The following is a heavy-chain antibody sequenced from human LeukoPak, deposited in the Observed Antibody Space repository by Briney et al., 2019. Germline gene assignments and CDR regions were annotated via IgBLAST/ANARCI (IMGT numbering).Heavy chain of an antibody. V-gene: IGHV3-7*03. J-gene: IGHJ3*02. D-gene: IGHD1-26*01. CDR2: IKQDGSEK. CDR1: GFTFSSYW. Sequence: GGSLRLSCAASGFTFSSYWMSWVRQAPGKGLEWVANIKQDGSEKYYVDSVKGRFTISRDNSKNTLYLQMNSLRAEDTAVYYCARHNSGNYLDAFDIWGQGTMVTVSS. CDR3: ARHNSGNYLDAFDI.